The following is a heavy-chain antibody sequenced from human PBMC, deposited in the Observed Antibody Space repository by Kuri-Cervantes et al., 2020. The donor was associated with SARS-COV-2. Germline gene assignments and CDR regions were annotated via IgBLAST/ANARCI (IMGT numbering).Heavy chain of an antibody. D-gene: IGHD1-26*01. Sequence: GESPKTSCAASGFTFDDYAMHWVRPAPGKGLEWVSAISGSGGSTYYADPVKGRFTISRDNSKNTLYLHMNSLGGEDTAVYYCARDVYRGPGSYPVDWGQGTLVTVSS. V-gene: IGHV3-23*01. CDR3: ARDVYRGPGSYPVD. CDR2: ISGSGGST. CDR1: GFTFDDYA. J-gene: IGHJ4*02.